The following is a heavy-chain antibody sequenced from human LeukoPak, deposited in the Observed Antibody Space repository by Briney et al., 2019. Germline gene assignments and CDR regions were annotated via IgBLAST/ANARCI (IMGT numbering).Heavy chain of an antibody. V-gene: IGHV4-59*01. Sequence: SSETLSLTCTVSGGSISSYYWSWIRQPPGKGLEWIGYIYYSGSTNYNPSLKSRVTISVDTSKNQFSLKLSSVTAADTAMYYCARLVSGSLDYWGQGTLVTVSS. D-gene: IGHD1-26*01. CDR3: ARLVSGSLDY. J-gene: IGHJ4*02. CDR1: GGSISSYY. CDR2: IYYSGST.